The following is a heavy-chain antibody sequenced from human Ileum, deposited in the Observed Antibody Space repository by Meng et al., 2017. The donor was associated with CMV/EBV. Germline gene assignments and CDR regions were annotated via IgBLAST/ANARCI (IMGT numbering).Heavy chain of an antibody. V-gene: IGHV1-2*02. CDR3: AREDYGSGTARDNGFDF. CDR1: GYTFTGYY. Sequence: ASVKVSCKASGYTFTGYYIHWVRQAPGQGLEWMGWVNPKVDGTSYAPKFQGRAAMTRDASINTAYMELSGLRSDDTAVYYCAREDYGSGTARDNGFDFWGQGKTV. CDR2: VNPKVDGT. D-gene: IGHD3-10*01. J-gene: IGHJ3*01.